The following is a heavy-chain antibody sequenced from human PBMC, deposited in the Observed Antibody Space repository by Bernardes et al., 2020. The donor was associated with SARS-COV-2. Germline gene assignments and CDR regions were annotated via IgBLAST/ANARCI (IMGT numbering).Heavy chain of an antibody. J-gene: IGHJ4*02. CDR2: ISTGGRST. D-gene: IGHD1-26*01. V-gene: IGHV3-23*01. CDR1: GFIFSDYA. Sequence: GGSLRLSCAASGFIFSDYAMNWVRQAPGKGLEWVSLISTGGRSTYYADSVKGRFTMSRDDSQGRLFLQMNSLRAEDTALYYCAIDLDSDRGYFDLWGQGTLVTVSS. CDR3: AIDLDSDRGYFDL.